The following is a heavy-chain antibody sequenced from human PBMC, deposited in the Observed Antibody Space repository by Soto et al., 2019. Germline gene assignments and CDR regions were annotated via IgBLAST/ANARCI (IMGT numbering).Heavy chain of an antibody. CDR3: AKDWGSSGWYNWFDP. V-gene: IGHV3-30*18. CDR1: GFTFSTSG. D-gene: IGHD6-13*01. Sequence: QVQMVESGGGVVQPGTSLRLSCATSGFTFSTSGMHWVRQAPGKGLEWVAMISHDGSVTYYTDSVQGRFTISRDTPKNTLYLQMNCLRDEDTAIHYCAKDWGSSGWYNWFDPWGQGTRVTVS. CDR2: ISHDGSVT. J-gene: IGHJ5*02.